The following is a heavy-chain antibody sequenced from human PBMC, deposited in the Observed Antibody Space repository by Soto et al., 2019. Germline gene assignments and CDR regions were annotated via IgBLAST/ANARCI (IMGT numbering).Heavy chain of an antibody. J-gene: IGHJ3*02. Sequence: PGGSLRLSCAASGFTFSSYAMSWVRQAPGKGLEWVSAISGSGISTHYADSVKGRFTVSRDNSKNTLYLKMNSLRAEDTAVYYCARVFYDSSGYYYPDAFDIWGQGTMVTVS. CDR2: ISGSGIST. CDR1: GFTFSSYA. V-gene: IGHV3-23*01. D-gene: IGHD3-22*01. CDR3: ARVFYDSSGYYYPDAFDI.